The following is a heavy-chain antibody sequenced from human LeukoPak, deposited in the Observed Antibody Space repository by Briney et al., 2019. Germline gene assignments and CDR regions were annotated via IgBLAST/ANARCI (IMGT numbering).Heavy chain of an antibody. CDR3: ARLASGSYGPLTPFDY. Sequence: SETLSLTCTVSGDSINDYYWGWIRQPPGKGLEWIGYIYFSGTTKYNPSLESRVTISVDTSKNQFSLKLSSVTAADTAVYYSARLASGSYGPLTPFDYWGQGTLVTVSS. D-gene: IGHD1-26*01. CDR1: GDSINDYY. V-gene: IGHV4-59*08. J-gene: IGHJ4*02. CDR2: IYFSGTT.